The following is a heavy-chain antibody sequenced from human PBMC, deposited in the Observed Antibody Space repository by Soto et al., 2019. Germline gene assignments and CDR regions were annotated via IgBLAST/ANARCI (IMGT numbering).Heavy chain of an antibody. CDR1: GFTFGDFA. CDR3: ATSFRYFDN. D-gene: IGHD3-9*01. V-gene: IGHV3-23*01. CDR2: ISGTASRT. J-gene: IGHJ4*02. Sequence: PGGSLRLSCTASGFTFGDFAMAWVRQAPGKGLEWVTTISGTASRTYYVDSVKGRFFISRDNSKNTVTLQMNNLTLDDTAVYYCATSFRYFDNWGQGTRVPVSP.